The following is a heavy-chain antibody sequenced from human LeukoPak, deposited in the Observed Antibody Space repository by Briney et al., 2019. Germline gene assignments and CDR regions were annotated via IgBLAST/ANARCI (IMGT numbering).Heavy chain of an antibody. CDR3: AGSSWAIYYYYYYMDV. J-gene: IGHJ6*03. D-gene: IGHD6-13*01. Sequence: GGSLRLSCAASGFTFSSYGMSWVRQAPGKGLEWVSAISGSGGSTYYADSVKGRFTISRDNSKNTLYLQMNSLRAEDTAVYYCAGSSWAIYYYYYYMDVWGKGTTVTISS. V-gene: IGHV3-23*01. CDR1: GFTFSSYG. CDR2: ISGSGGST.